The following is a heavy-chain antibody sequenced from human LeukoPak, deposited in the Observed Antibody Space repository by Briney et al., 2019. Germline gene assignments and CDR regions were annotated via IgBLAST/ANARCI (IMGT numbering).Heavy chain of an antibody. J-gene: IGHJ4*02. D-gene: IGHD2-8*02. CDR3: TTDPGHYYDY. CDR1: GFTFTNAW. CDR2: IKSKADDGTT. V-gene: IGHV3-15*01. Sequence: GGSLRLSCAASGFTFTNAWVSWVRQAPGKGLEWVGRIKSKADDGTTDYAAPVKGRLTISRDDSKNTLYLQMKSLKTEDTAVYYCTTDPGHYYDYWGQGTLVTVSS.